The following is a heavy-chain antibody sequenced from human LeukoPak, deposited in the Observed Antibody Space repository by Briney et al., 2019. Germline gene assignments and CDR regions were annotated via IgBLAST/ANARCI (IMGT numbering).Heavy chain of an antibody. CDR3: TTDSHAGPPTVY. CDR2: IKSKTDGGTT. CDR1: GFTFSDYY. J-gene: IGHJ4*02. V-gene: IGHV3-15*01. Sequence: GGSLRLSCAASGFTFSDYYMSWVRQAPGKGLEWVGRIKSKTDGGTTDYAAPVKGRFTISRDDSKNTLYLQMNSLKTEDTAVYYCTTDSHAGPPTVYWGQGTLVTVSS. D-gene: IGHD4-17*01.